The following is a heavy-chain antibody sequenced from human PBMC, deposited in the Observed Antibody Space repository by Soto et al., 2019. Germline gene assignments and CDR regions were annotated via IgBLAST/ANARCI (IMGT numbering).Heavy chain of an antibody. V-gene: IGHV4-30-4*01. D-gene: IGHD4-17*01. CDR3: ARESTVTTVYYYYGMDV. CDR1: GGSVSSGDYY. Sequence: SETLSLTCTVSGGSVSSGDYYWSWIRQPPGKGPEWIGYIYYSGSTYYNPSLKSRVTISVDTSKNQFSLKLSSVTAADTAVYYCARESTVTTVYYYYGMDVWGQGTTVTVSS. J-gene: IGHJ6*02. CDR2: IYYSGST.